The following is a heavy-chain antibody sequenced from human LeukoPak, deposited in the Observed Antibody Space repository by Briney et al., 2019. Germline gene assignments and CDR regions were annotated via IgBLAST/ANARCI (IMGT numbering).Heavy chain of an antibody. V-gene: IGHV3-7*04. D-gene: IGHD4-17*01. Sequence: GGSLRLSCAASGFTFRNYWMGWVRQAPGKGLEWVANIKQDGSEKYYVDSVKGRFTISRDNAKNSLYLQMNSLRAEDTAVYYCARAVTPSYYFDYWGQGTLVTVSS. CDR2: IKQDGSEK. CDR3: ARAVTPSYYFDY. J-gene: IGHJ4*02. CDR1: GFTFRNYW.